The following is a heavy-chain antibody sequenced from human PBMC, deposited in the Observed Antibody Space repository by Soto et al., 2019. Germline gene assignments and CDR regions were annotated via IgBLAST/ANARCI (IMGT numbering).Heavy chain of an antibody. V-gene: IGHV4-59*01. J-gene: IGHJ5*02. CDR2: IYYSGST. CDR3: AKVNDFWTGYYSTNWFDP. Sequence: PSETLSLTCTVSGGSINGYDGSWIRQPPGKGLEWIGYIYYSGSTNYNPSLKSRVTISVDTSKNQFSLKISSVTAADTAVYYCAKVNDFWTGYYSTNWFDPWGQGTLVTVSS. CDR1: GGSINGYD. D-gene: IGHD3-3*01.